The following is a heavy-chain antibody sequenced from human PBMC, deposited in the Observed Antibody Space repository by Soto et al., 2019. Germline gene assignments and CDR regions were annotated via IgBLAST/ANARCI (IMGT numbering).Heavy chain of an antibody. Sequence: ASVKVSCKASGYTFTSYAMHWVRQAPGQRLEWMGWINAGNGNTKYPQKFQGRVTITRDTSASTAYMELSSLRSEDTAVYYCARESMVRGVIILYYYYGMDVWGQGTTVTVSS. CDR1: GYTFTSYA. V-gene: IGHV1-3*01. CDR2: INAGNGNT. CDR3: ARESMVRGVIILYYYYGMDV. D-gene: IGHD3-10*01. J-gene: IGHJ6*02.